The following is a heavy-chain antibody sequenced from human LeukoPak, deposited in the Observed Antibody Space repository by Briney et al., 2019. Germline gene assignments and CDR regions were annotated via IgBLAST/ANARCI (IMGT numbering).Heavy chain of an antibody. Sequence: PGGSLRLSCAASGFTFTSYWMGWVRQAPGKGLEWVAHIKGDGSDKEYVDSVKGRFTISRDNAKNSLYLQMNSLRAEDTAVYYCAKAPSTVTTLIGSYFDYWGQGTLVTVSS. V-gene: IGHV3-7*05. CDR2: IKGDGSDK. CDR1: GFTFTSYW. CDR3: AKAPSTVTTLIGSYFDY. D-gene: IGHD4-17*01. J-gene: IGHJ4*02.